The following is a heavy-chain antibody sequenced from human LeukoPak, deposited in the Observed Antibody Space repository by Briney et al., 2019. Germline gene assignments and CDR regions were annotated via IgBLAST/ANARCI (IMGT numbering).Heavy chain of an antibody. V-gene: IGHV3-7*01. CDR1: GFTFTNHW. J-gene: IGHJ4*02. CDR3: ARGGYRSIAS. CDR2: MKEDGSEK. Sequence: GGSLRLSCASSGFTFTNHWMNWVRQAPGKGVELVSNMKEDGSEKSYVDSVKGRFIISGDNAKNSLYLQMNSLRAEDTAVYYCARGGYRSIASWGPGTVVTVSS. D-gene: IGHD5-18*01.